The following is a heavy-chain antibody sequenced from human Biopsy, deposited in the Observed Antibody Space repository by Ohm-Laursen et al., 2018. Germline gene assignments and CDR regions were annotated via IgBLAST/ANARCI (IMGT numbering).Heavy chain of an antibody. V-gene: IGHV1-69*06. CDR2: IIPMFPTT. CDR3: AFIVEPIATGEKDYYHYFGLDV. CDR1: GGSFKNYA. D-gene: IGHD2-21*01. J-gene: IGHJ6*02. Sequence: SSVKVSCKASGGSFKNYAVNWVRQAPGQGLEWVGGIIPMFPTTNYAQKFQGRVTITADKFRSTAYMEMDSLSSEDTAIYYCAFIVEPIATGEKDYYHYFGLDVWGQGTTVSVSS.